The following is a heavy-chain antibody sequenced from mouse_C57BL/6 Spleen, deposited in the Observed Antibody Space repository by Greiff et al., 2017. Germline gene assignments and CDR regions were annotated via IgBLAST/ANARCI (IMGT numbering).Heavy chain of an antibody. CDR1: GYSITSGYY. CDR2: ISYDGSN. Sequence: EVKLEESGPGLVKPSQSLSLTCSVTGYSITSGYYWNWIRQFPGNKLEWMGYISYDGSNNYNPSLKNRISITRDTSKNQFFLKLNSVTTEDTATYYCARDLYDYDLFFAYWGQGTLVTVSA. D-gene: IGHD2-4*01. J-gene: IGHJ3*01. CDR3: ARDLYDYDLFFAY. V-gene: IGHV3-6*01.